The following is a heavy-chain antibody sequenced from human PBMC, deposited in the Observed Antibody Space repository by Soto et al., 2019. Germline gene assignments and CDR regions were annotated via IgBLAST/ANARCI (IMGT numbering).Heavy chain of an antibody. D-gene: IGHD6-19*01. J-gene: IGHJ2*01. CDR2: ISSSSSYI. CDR3: AREIAVAGDHFDL. V-gene: IGHV3-21*01. Sequence: GGSLRLSCAASGFTFSSYSMNWVRQAPGKGLEWVSSISSSSSYIYYADSVKGRFTISRDNAKNSLYLQMNSLRAEDTAVYYCAREIAVAGDHFDLWGRGTLVTVSS. CDR1: GFTFSSYS.